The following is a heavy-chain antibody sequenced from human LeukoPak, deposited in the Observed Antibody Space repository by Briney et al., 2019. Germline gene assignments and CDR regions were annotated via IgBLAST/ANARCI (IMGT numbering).Heavy chain of an antibody. CDR3: VRGHNYFDGSGYTYYFDY. CDR2: VYPSGTT. J-gene: IGHJ4*02. CDR1: GGSIGPYY. Sequence: PSETLSLTCTVSGGSIGPYYWNWLRQPAGKGLEWVGRVYPSGTTNYNPSLKSRVTMSIDTSKNQFFLKLNSVTAADTAVYYCVRGHNYFDGSGYTYYFDYWGQGTLVTVSS. D-gene: IGHD3-22*01. V-gene: IGHV4-4*07.